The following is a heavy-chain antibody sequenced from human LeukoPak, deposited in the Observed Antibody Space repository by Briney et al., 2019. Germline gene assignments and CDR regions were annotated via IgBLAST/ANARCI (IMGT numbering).Heavy chain of an antibody. CDR3: AKGGPRDGYNDFDY. J-gene: IGHJ4*01. CDR1: GFIFTSYG. V-gene: IGHV3-23*01. CDR2: SSLTADTK. Sequence: GGSLRLSCAASGFIFTSYGMTWVRQAPGQGLDWVSASSLTADTKFYADSVKGRFTISRDNSKNTVYLQMNSLRAEDTAVYYCAKGGPRDGYNDFDYWGHGTLVTVSS. D-gene: IGHD5-24*01.